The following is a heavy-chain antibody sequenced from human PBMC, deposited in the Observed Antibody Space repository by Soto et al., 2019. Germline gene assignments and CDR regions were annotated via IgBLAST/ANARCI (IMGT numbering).Heavy chain of an antibody. CDR1: GGSIIIYY. Sequence: SETLSLTCTVSGGSIIIYYWSWIRQPPGKGLEWIGYIYYSGSTNYNPSLKSRVTISVDTSKNQFSLKLSSVTAADTAVYYCARVKLNDFWTYYFDYWGQGTLVTVSS. CDR3: ARVKLNDFWTYYFDY. D-gene: IGHD3-3*01. CDR2: IYYSGST. V-gene: IGHV4-59*01. J-gene: IGHJ4*02.